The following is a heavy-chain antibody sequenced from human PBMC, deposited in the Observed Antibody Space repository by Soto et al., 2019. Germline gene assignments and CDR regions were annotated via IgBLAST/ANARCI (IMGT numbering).Heavy chain of an antibody. CDR2: IIPIYGTA. V-gene: IGHV1-69*01. J-gene: IGHJ6*02. CDR3: AKDRRADWESCYYYAIDV. CDR1: GGTFSSFT. D-gene: IGHD1-26*01. Sequence: QVQLVQSGAEVKKPGSSVKVSCKASGGTFSSFTISWVRQAPGQGLEWMGGIIPIYGTAYYAQKFQGRVTITATASARTAYMELSILRSEDTAVYYCAKDRRADWESCYYYAIDVWGQGTPVTVSS.